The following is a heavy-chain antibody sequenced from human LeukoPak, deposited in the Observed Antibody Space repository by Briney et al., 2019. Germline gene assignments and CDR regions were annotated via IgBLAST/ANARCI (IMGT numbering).Heavy chain of an antibody. CDR3: ARDQYYYGSGTDY. Sequence: PGGSLRLSCAASGFTFSSYAMSWVRQAPGKGLEWVANIKQDGSEKYYVDSVKGRFTISRDNAKNSLYLQMNSLRAEDTAVYYCARDQYYYGSGTDYWGQGTLVTVSS. J-gene: IGHJ4*02. CDR1: GFTFSSYA. CDR2: IKQDGSEK. V-gene: IGHV3-7*01. D-gene: IGHD3-10*01.